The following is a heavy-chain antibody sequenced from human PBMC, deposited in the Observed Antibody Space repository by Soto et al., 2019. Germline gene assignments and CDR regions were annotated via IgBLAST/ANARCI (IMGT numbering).Heavy chain of an antibody. Sequence: SVKVSCKASGGTFSSYAISCVRQAPGQGLEWMGGIIPIFGTANYAQKFQGRVTITADKSTSTAYMELSSLRSEDTTVYYCGSGHYYYYGMDVWGQGTTVTVSS. J-gene: IGHJ6*02. CDR1: GGTFSSYA. V-gene: IGHV1-69*06. CDR2: IIPIFGTA. CDR3: GSGHYYYYGMDV.